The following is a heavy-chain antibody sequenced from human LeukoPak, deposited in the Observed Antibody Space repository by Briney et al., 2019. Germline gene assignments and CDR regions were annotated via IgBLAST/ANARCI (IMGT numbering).Heavy chain of an antibody. V-gene: IGHV1-24*01. CDR1: GYTLTELS. CDR3: ATVSASGSLTLDY. CDR2: FDPEDGET. D-gene: IGHD1-26*01. J-gene: IGHJ4*02. Sequence: ASVKVSCTVSGYTLTELSTHWVRQAPGKGLEWMGGFDPEDGETIYAQKFQGRVTMTEDTSTDTAYMELSSLRSEDTAVYYCATVSASGSLTLDYWGQGTLVTVSS.